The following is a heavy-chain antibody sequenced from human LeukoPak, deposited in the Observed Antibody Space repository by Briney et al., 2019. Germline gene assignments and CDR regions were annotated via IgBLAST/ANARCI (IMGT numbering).Heavy chain of an antibody. CDR3: ARDLSSSHYEVYYMDV. D-gene: IGHD6-13*01. Sequence: GGSLRLSCAASGFTFSSYSMNWVRQAPGKGLEWVSSISSSSSYIYYADSVKGRFTISRDNAKNSLYLQMNSLRAEDTAVYYCARDLSSSHYEVYYMDVWGKGTTVTVSS. CDR1: GFTFSSYS. J-gene: IGHJ6*03. V-gene: IGHV3-21*01. CDR2: ISSSSSYI.